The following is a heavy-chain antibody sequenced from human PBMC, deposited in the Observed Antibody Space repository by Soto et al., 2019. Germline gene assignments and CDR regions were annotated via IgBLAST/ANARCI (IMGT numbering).Heavy chain of an antibody. D-gene: IGHD3-3*01. J-gene: IGHJ6*02. Sequence: PGGSLRLSCAASGFTFSSYSMKWVRQAPGKGQEWVSYISSSSSTIYYADSVKGRFTISRDNAKNSLYLQMNSLRDEDTAVYYCARDKGTTIFGVASLPDMDVWGQGTTVPVSS. CDR1: GFTFSSYS. CDR3: ARDKGTTIFGVASLPDMDV. CDR2: ISSSSSTI. V-gene: IGHV3-48*02.